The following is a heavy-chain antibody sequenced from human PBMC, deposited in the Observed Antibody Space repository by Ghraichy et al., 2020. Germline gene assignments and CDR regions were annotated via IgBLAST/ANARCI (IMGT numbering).Heavy chain of an antibody. CDR2: ISGSGGST. Sequence: GESLNISCAASGFTFSSYAMSWVRQAPGKGLEWVSAISGSGGSTYYADSVKGRFTISRDNSKNTLYLQMNSLRAEDTAVYYCAKDPGECGGDCYDDYWGQGTLVTVSS. J-gene: IGHJ4*02. CDR3: AKDPGECGGDCYDDY. D-gene: IGHD2-21*01. CDR1: GFTFSSYA. V-gene: IGHV3-23*01.